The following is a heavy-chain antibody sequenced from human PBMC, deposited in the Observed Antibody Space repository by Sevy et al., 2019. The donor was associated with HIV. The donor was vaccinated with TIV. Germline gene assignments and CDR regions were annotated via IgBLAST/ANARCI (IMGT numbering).Heavy chain of an antibody. V-gene: IGHV3-7*01. CDR1: GFTFSNYW. Sequence: GGSLRLSCAVSGFTFSNYWMGWVRQAPGRGLEWVASIDPRGNERDYLDSLKGRFTISRDNAKNSLYLQMYSLKAGDTALYYCVRVLWDVLVVPAATPSPWLDSWGQGTLVTVSS. J-gene: IGHJ5*01. D-gene: IGHD3-16*02. CDR2: IDPRGNER. CDR3: VRVLWDVLVVPAATPSPWLDS.